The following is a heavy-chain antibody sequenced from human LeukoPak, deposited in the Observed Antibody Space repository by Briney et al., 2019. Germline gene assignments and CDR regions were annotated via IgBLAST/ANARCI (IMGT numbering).Heavy chain of an antibody. D-gene: IGHD3-3*02. CDR3: ARGRHLPDY. CDR1: GFTFSSYA. V-gene: IGHV3-30*04. Sequence: GGSLRLSCAASGFTFSSYAMHWVRQAPGKGLEWVAVISYDGSNKYYADSVKGRFTIPRDNSKNTLYLQMNSLRAEDTAVYYCARGRHLPDYWGQGTLVTVSS. CDR2: ISYDGSNK. J-gene: IGHJ4*02.